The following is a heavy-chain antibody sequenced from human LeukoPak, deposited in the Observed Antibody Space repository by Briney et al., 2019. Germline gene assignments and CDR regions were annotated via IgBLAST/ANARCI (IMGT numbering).Heavy chain of an antibody. CDR3: ARGYSYGYDY. D-gene: IGHD5-18*01. CDR2: INPNSGGT. V-gene: IGHV1-2*06. J-gene: IGHJ4*02. Sequence: ASVNVSCKASGYTFTGYYMHWVRQAPGQGLEWMGRINPNSGGTNYARKFQGRVTMTRDTSISTAYMELSRLRSDDTAVYYCARGYSYGYDYWGQGTLVTVSS. CDR1: GYTFTGYY.